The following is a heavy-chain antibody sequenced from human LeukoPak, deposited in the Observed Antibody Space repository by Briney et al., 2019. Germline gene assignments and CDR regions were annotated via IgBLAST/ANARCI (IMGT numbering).Heavy chain of an antibody. CDR2: ISSSSSYI. D-gene: IGHD3-22*01. J-gene: IGHJ4*02. V-gene: IGHV3-21*01. CDR1: GFTFSSYS. CDR3: ARDLYYYDSSGY. Sequence: PGGSLRLSCAASGFTFSSYSMNWVRQAPGKGLEWVSSISSSSSYIYYADSVKGRFTISRDNAKNSLYLQMSSLRAEDTAVYYCARDLYYYDSSGYWGQGTLVTVSS.